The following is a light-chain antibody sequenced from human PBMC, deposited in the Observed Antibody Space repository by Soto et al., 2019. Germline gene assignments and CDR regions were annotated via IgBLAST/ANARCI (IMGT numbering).Light chain of an antibody. CDR3: ATWDDSLIGWV. V-gene: IGLV1-44*01. J-gene: IGLJ3*02. CDR2: SNN. CDR1: SSNIGSNT. Sequence: QAVVTQPPSVSGTPGQRVTISCSGSSSNIGSNTVNWYQQFPGTAPKLLIYSNNQWPSGVPDRFSGSKSGTSASLAISGLQSEDEADYYCATWDDSLIGWVFGGGTKVTVL.